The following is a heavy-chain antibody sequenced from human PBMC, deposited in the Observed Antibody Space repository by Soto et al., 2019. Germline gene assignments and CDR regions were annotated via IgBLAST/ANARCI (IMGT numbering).Heavy chain of an antibody. CDR2: ISGDERTT. V-gene: IGHV3-74*01. D-gene: IGHD4-17*01. Sequence: PGGSLRLSCAASEFTFSSYWMHWVRQAPGKGLVWVSRISGDERTTSYADSVKGRFTISRDNAKNTLFLQMNSLRVEDTAVYYCARGDTSRCGRFDPWGQGTLVTVPQ. CDR3: ARGDTSRCGRFDP. J-gene: IGHJ5*02. CDR1: EFTFSSYW.